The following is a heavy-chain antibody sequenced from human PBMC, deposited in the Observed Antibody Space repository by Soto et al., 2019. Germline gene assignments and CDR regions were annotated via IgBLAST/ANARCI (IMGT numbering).Heavy chain of an antibody. Sequence: QVQLVQSGAEVKKPGSSVKVSCKASGGTFSSYAISWVRQAPGQGLEWMGGIIPIFGTANYAQKFQGRVTITADASTSTAYMELSSMRSEDTAVYYCASVFNGEDYYDSSGYPRGAFDIWGQGTMVTVSS. V-gene: IGHV1-69*01. D-gene: IGHD3-22*01. J-gene: IGHJ3*02. CDR1: GGTFSSYA. CDR2: IIPIFGTA. CDR3: ASVFNGEDYYDSSGYPRGAFDI.